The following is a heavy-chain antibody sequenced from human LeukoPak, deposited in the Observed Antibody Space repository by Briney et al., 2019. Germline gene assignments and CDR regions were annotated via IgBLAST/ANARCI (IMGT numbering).Heavy chain of an antibody. D-gene: IGHD2-21*01. CDR3: ARIGYSHGLDV. CDR1: GCTFSTYW. J-gene: IGHJ6*04. CDR2: INQDGSEK. Sequence: GGSLRLSCAASGCTFSTYWMNWVRQAPGKGLEWVANINQDGSEKYCVESVKGRLTISRDNAKNSLYLQMNSVRAEDTAVYYCARIGYSHGLDVWGKGTTVIVSS. V-gene: IGHV3-7*03.